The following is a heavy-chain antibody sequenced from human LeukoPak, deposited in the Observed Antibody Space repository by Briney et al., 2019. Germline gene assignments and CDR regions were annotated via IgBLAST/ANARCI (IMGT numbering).Heavy chain of an antibody. CDR1: GFSVSSSY. D-gene: IGHD4-11*01. Sequence: GGSLRLSCAAAGFSVSSSYMSWVRQAPGKGLEWVSLIYSGGNTYYADSVKGRFTISRHNSKNTLYLQMLSLRPEDTAVYYCARLGDYSDLLAGAFDPWGQGTLVTVSS. V-gene: IGHV3-53*04. CDR2: IYSGGNT. CDR3: ARLGDYSDLLAGAFDP. J-gene: IGHJ5*02.